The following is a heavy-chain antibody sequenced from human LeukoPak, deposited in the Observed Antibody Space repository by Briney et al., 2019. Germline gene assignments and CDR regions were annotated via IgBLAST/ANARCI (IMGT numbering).Heavy chain of an antibody. D-gene: IGHD6-19*01. Sequence: GGSLRLSCAASGFTFSSYSMNWVRQAPGKGLEWVASITSSGTYFYYADSVKGRFTISRDNAKNSLYLEVNSLRAEDTAVFYCVRDRSDSSAWGGLGYWGQGTLVTVSS. CDR3: VRDRSDSSAWGGLGY. CDR1: GFTFSSYS. V-gene: IGHV3-21*01. CDR2: ITSSGTYF. J-gene: IGHJ4*02.